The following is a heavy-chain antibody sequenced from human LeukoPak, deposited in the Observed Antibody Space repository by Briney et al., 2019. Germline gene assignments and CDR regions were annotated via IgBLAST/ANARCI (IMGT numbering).Heavy chain of an antibody. CDR3: AELGITMIGGV. V-gene: IGHV3-7*01. J-gene: IGHJ6*04. CDR2: IEQDGSEK. CDR1: GFTFSTYW. D-gene: IGHD3-10*02. Sequence: GGSLRLSCAASGFTFSTYWMTWVRQAPGKGLEWVANIEQDGSEKYYVDSVKGRFTISRDNAKNSLYLQMNSLRAEDTAVYYCAELGITMIGGVWGKGTTVTISS.